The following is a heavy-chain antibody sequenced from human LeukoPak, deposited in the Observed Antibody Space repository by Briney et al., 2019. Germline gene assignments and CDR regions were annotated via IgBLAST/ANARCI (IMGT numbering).Heavy chain of an antibody. CDR2: IRNKANSYAT. D-gene: IGHD2-8*02. CDR3: ARAATSYWSGVNDC. J-gene: IGHJ4*02. CDR1: GFTFSDHY. V-gene: IGHV3-72*01. Sequence: GSLRLSCAASGFTFSDHYMDWVCQAPGNGLEWVGRIRNKANSYATEYAASVKGRFTISRDDSENSLYLQLNSLKTEDTAVYYCARAATSYWSGVNDCWGQGTLVTVSS.